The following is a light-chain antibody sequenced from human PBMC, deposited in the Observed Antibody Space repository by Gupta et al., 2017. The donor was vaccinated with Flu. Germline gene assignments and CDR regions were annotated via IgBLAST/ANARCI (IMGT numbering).Light chain of an antibody. J-gene: IGKJ3*01. CDR2: WAS. CDR3: QQYYSWCT. CDR1: QSVLYSSNNKNY. Sequence: DIVMTQSPDSLAVSLGERATINCKSSQSVLYSSNNKNYLAWYQQKPGQPPKLLIYWASSREYGVPDRFSGSGSGTDFTLTISSLQAEDVAVYYWQQYYSWCTFGHGTKVDIK. V-gene: IGKV4-1*01.